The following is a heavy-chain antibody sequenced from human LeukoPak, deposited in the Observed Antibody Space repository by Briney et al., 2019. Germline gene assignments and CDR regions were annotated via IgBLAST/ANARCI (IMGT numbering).Heavy chain of an antibody. Sequence: PGGTLRLSCAASGFTFSSYGMSWVRQAPGKGLEWVSTISGRRDSTSYADSVKGRFTISRDNSKNTLFLQMNSLRAEDTAVYYCAHGAMYQLDYWGQGTLVTVSS. J-gene: IGHJ4*02. CDR3: AHGAMYQLDY. D-gene: IGHD2-2*01. CDR2: ISGRRDST. CDR1: GFTFSSYG. V-gene: IGHV3-23*01.